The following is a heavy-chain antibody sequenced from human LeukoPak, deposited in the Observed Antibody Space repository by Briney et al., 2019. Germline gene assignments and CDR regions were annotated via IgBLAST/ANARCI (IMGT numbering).Heavy chain of an antibody. CDR2: INHSGST. Sequence: SETLSLTCAVYGGSFSGYYWSWIRQPPGKGLEWIGGINHSGSTNYNPSLESRVTISVDTSKNQFSLKLSSVTAADTAVYYCAREAGSDGDYTFDYWGQGTLVTVSS. CDR1: GGSFSGYY. CDR3: AREAGSDGDYTFDY. J-gene: IGHJ4*02. V-gene: IGHV4-34*01. D-gene: IGHD4-17*01.